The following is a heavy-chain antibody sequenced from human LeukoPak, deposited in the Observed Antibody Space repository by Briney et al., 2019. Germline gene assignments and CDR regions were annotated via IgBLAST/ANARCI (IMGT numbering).Heavy chain of an antibody. CDR1: GFTFSSYT. CDR3: VKTIAVAGNFDY. J-gene: IGHJ4*02. Sequence: AGGSLRLSCSASGFTFSSYTMHWVRQAPGKGLEYVSAISPNGGSTHYGDSVKGRFTISRDNSKKTLYLQMSSLRAEDTAVYYCVKTIAVAGNFDYWGQGTLVTVS. CDR2: ISPNGGST. V-gene: IGHV3-64D*09. D-gene: IGHD6-13*01.